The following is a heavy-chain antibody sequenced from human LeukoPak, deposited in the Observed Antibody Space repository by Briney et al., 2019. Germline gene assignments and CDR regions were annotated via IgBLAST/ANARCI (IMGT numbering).Heavy chain of an antibody. CDR3: ATSSSWYGRFDY. J-gene: IGHJ4*02. CDR1: GGSISSYY. CDR2: IYTSGST. V-gene: IGHV4-4*07. Sequence: PSETLSLTCTVSGGSISSYYWSWIRQPAGKGLEWIGRIYTSGSTKYDPSLKSRVTISLDTSKNQFSLKLSSVTAADTAVYYCATSSSWYGRFDYWGQGTLVTVSS. D-gene: IGHD6-13*01.